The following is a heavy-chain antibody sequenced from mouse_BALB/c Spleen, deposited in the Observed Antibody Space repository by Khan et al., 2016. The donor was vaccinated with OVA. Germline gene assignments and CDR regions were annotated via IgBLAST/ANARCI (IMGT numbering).Heavy chain of an antibody. CDR3: TRHRDYYGSNPYIDY. D-gene: IGHD1-1*01. CDR1: GFSFSSYS. V-gene: IGHV5-6-4*01. J-gene: IGHJ2*01. CDR2: ISSGGSYT. Sequence: EVELVESGGGLVRPGGSLKLSCAASGFSFSSYSMSWVRQTPEKRLEWVATISSGGSYTYYPDSVTGRFTISSDNAKNTLYLQMSSLKSEDTAMYYCTRHRDYYGSNPYIDYWGQGTTVTVSS.